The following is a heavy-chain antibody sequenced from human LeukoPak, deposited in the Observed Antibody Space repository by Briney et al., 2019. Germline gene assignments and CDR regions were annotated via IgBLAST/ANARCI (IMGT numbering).Heavy chain of an antibody. Sequence: GESLKISCKGSGYTFTTYWIGWVRQMPGRTLEWIGIIYPGGSEVRYSPSLQGQVTISADKSISTAYLQWSSLKASDTAMYYCARLGRPYYDFWSGSLATYYYYGMDVWGQGTTVTASS. CDR3: ARLGRPYYDFWSGSLATYYYYGMDV. J-gene: IGHJ6*02. V-gene: IGHV5-51*01. D-gene: IGHD3-3*01. CDR2: IYPGGSEV. CDR1: GYTFTTYW.